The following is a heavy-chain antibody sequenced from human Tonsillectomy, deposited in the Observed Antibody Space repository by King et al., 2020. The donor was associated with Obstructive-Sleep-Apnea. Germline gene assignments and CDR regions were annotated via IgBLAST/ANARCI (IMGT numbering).Heavy chain of an antibody. V-gene: IGHV3-23*04. Sequence: VQLVESGGGLVQPGGSLRLSCAASGFTFSNYAMSWVRQAPGKGLEWVSPINTGGGTTYYADSVKGRFTISRDNSKNTLYLQMNSLRAEDTAVYYCAKRVDTAMVFDYWGQGTLVTVSS. CDR1: GFTFSNYA. J-gene: IGHJ4*02. D-gene: IGHD5-18*01. CDR3: AKRVDTAMVFDY. CDR2: INTGGGTT.